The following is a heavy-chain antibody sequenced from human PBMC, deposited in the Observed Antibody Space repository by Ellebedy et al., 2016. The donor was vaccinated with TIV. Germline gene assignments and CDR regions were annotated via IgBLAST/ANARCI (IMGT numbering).Heavy chain of an antibody. CDR3: ARGRYFGLGDY. D-gene: IGHD2/OR15-2a*01. Sequence: GGSLRLSCAASGFIFSDHYMDWVRQAPGKGLEWVGRIRSKADGYSTEYAASVEGRFTISRDDSKNSLYLQMNSLKTEDTAVYFCARGRYFGLGDYWGQGVLVTVSS. CDR1: GFIFSDHY. CDR2: IRSKADGYST. V-gene: IGHV3-72*01. J-gene: IGHJ4*02.